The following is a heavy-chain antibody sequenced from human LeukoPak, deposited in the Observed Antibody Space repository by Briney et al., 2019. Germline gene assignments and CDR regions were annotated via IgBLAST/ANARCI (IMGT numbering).Heavy chain of an antibody. CDR3: ARGPTTVTRAFDY. CDR1: GGSISSSY. CDR2: IYYSGST. V-gene: IGHV4-59*01. Sequence: KPSETLSLTCTVSGGSISSSYWSWIRQPPGKGLEWIGYIYYSGSTNYNPSLKSRVTISVDTSKNQFSLKLSSVIAADTAVYYCARGPTTVTRAFDYWGQGTLVTVSS. D-gene: IGHD4-17*01. J-gene: IGHJ4*02.